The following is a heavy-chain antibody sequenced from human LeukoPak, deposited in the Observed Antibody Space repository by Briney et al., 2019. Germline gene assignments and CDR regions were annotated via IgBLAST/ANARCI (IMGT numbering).Heavy chain of an antibody. V-gene: IGHV3-23*01. D-gene: IGHD5-18*01. CDR1: GFTFSSYA. J-gene: IGHJ4*02. Sequence: QPGGSLRLSCAASGFTFSSYAMSWVRQAPGKGLELVSAISGSGGSTYYADSVKGRFTISRDNSKNTLYLQMNSLRAEDTAVYYCAKDYGYSYGLGFDYWGQGTLVTVSS. CDR3: AKDYGYSYGLGFDY. CDR2: ISGSGGST.